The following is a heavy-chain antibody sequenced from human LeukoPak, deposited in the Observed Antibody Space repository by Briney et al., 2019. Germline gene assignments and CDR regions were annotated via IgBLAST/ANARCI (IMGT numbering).Heavy chain of an antibody. V-gene: IGHV3-30-3*01. CDR3: AIVELVYYFNC. D-gene: IGHD3-10*01. CDR2: ISYDGSNK. Sequence: GGSLRLSCAASGFTFSNHAMHWVRQAPGKGLEWVAAISYDGSNKYYADSVRGRFTISRDNSKNTLYLQMSSLRPEDTAVYYCAIVELVYYFNCWGQGTLVTVSS. J-gene: IGHJ4*02. CDR1: GFTFSNHA.